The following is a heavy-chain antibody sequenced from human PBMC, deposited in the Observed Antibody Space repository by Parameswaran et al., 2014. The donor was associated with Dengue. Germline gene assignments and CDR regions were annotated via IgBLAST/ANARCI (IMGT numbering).Heavy chain of an antibody. CDR2: IKQDGSEK. Sequence: PGKGLEWVANIKQDGSEKYYVDSVKGRFTISRDNAKNSLYLQMNSLRAEDTAVYYCARDEYYDFWSERPYYYYYMDVWGKGDHGHRLL. D-gene: IGHD3-3*01. J-gene: IGHJ6*03. CDR3: ARDEYYDFWSERPYYYYYMDV. V-gene: IGHV3-7*01.